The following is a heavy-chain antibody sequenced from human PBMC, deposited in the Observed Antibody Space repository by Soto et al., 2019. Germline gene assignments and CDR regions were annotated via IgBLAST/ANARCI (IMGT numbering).Heavy chain of an antibody. CDR1: GFTFSSYG. CDR2: ISYDGSNK. J-gene: IGHJ6*02. CDR3: AKDTSYYYDSSGYYTAYYYGMDV. D-gene: IGHD3-22*01. Sequence: LRLSCAASGFTFSSYGMHWVRQAPGKGLEWVAVISYDGSNKYYADSVKGRFTISRDNSKNTLYLQMNSLRAEDTAVYYCAKDTSYYYDSSGYYTAYYYGMDVWGQGTTVTVSS. V-gene: IGHV3-30*18.